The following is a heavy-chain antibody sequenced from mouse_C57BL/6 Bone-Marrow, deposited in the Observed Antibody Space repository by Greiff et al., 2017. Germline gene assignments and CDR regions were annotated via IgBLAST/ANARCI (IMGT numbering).Heavy chain of an antibody. Sequence: VKLMESGAELVRPGASVTLSCKASGYTFTDYEMHWVKQTPVHGLEWIGAIDPETGGTAYNQKFKGKAILTADKSSSTAYMELRSLTSEDSAVYYCTLTAPYFDYWGQGTTLTVSS. V-gene: IGHV1-15*01. D-gene: IGHD4-1*01. CDR3: TLTAPYFDY. CDR2: IDPETGGT. J-gene: IGHJ2*01. CDR1: GYTFTDYE.